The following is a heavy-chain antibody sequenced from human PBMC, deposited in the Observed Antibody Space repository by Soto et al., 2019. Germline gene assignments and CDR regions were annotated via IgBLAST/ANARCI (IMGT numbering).Heavy chain of an antibody. V-gene: IGHV4-39*01. Sequence: QLQLQESGPGLVKPSETLSLTCTVSGGSISSSSYYWGWIRQPPGKGLEWIGSIYYSGSTYYNPSLKSRVTISVDTSKNQFSLKLSSVTAADTAVYYCARLGSTVVTRGYFDYWGQGTLVTVSS. CDR2: IYYSGST. CDR3: ARLGSTVVTRGYFDY. D-gene: IGHD2-15*01. J-gene: IGHJ4*02. CDR1: GGSISSSSYY.